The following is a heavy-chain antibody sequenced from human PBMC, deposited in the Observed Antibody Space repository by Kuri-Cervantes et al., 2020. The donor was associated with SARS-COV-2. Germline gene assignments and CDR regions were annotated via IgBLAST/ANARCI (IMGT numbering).Heavy chain of an antibody. CDR3: TREGFPYYYYMGV. CDR2: IRSKAYGGTT. D-gene: IGHD3-3*01. Sequence: GESLKISCTASGFTFGDYAMSWVRQAPGKGLEWVGFIRSKAYGGTTEYAASVKGRFTISRDDSKSIAYLQMNSLKTEDTAVYYCTREGFPYYYYMGVWGKGTTVTVSS. J-gene: IGHJ6*03. V-gene: IGHV3-49*04. CDR1: GFTFGDYA.